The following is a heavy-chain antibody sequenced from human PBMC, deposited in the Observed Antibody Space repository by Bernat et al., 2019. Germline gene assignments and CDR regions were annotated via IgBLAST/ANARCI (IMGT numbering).Heavy chain of an antibody. CDR2: IKQDGSEK. CDR3: AGPDYSNYYYYYYYMDV. J-gene: IGHJ6*03. Sequence: EVQLVESGGGLVQPGGSLRLSCAASGFTFSSYWMSWVRQAPGKGLEWVANIKQDGSEKYCVDSVTCRFTISRDNAKNSLYLQLNSLRAEDTAVYYCAGPDYSNYYYYYYYMDVWGKGTTVTVSS. D-gene: IGHD4-11*01. V-gene: IGHV3-7*03. CDR1: GFTFSSYW.